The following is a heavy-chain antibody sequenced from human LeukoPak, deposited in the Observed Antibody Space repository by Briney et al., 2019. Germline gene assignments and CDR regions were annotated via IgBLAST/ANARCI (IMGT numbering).Heavy chain of an antibody. CDR1: GFSLSTRGVG. CDR3: AHGYSSSWYGGYYYYGMDV. Sequence: SGPTLLHPTPTLTLTFTFSGFSLSTRGVGVGWIRQPPGKALEWLALIYWNDDKRYSPSPKSRLTITKDTSKNQVVLTMTNMDPVDTATYYCAHGYSSSWYGGYYYYGMDVWGQGTTATVSS. D-gene: IGHD6-13*01. V-gene: IGHV2-5*01. CDR2: IYWNDDK. J-gene: IGHJ6*02.